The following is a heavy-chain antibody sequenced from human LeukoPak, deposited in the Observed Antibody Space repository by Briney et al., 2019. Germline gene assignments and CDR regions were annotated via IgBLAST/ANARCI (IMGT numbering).Heavy chain of an antibody. Sequence: GGSLRLSCAASGFTFASYAMSWVRQAPGKGLEWISVISGSGGTTYYADSVKGRFTISRDNSKNTLYLQMNSLRAEDTAVYYCAKAIDYGDGNYFDYWGQGTLVTVSS. J-gene: IGHJ4*02. CDR2: ISGSGGTT. CDR1: GFTFASYA. D-gene: IGHD4-17*01. V-gene: IGHV3-23*01. CDR3: AKAIDYGDGNYFDY.